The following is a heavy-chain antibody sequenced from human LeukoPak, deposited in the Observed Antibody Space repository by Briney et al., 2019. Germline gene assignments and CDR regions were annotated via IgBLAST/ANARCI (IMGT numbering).Heavy chain of an antibody. D-gene: IGHD3-3*01. Sequence: GGSLRLSCAASGFTFSNSWMSWVRQAPGKGLEWVANINEYGSDKFYVESVKGRFSISRDNAKNSLFLQMRSLRVEDKAVYYCATGGEWRDYWGQGTLVTVSS. CDR3: ATGGEWRDY. J-gene: IGHJ4*02. V-gene: IGHV3-7*01. CDR2: INEYGSDK. CDR1: GFTFSNSW.